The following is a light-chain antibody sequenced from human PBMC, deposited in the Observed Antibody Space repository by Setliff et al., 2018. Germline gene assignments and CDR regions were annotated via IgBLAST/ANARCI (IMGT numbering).Light chain of an antibody. CDR3: SLYAGSNNYV. CDR2: DVS. V-gene: IGLV2-8*01. Sequence: QSALTQPASVSGSPGQSITISCTGTSSDVGGYNYVSWYQQHPGKAPKLMIYDVSKRPSGVPDRFSGSKSGNTASLTVSGLQAEDEADYYCSLYAGSNNYVFGTGTKVTVL. J-gene: IGLJ1*01. CDR1: SSDVGGYNY.